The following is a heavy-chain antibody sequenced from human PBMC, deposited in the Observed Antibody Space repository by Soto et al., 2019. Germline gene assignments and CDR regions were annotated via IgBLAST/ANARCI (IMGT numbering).Heavy chain of an antibody. D-gene: IGHD2-2*01. CDR1: DDSINSDKYY. CDR3: ARPLVVVPAAMMGLGWFDP. J-gene: IGHJ5*02. Sequence: SETLSLTCSVSDDSINSDKYYWGWSRQPPGKGLEWIGSIYYRGNVYYNPSLQTRVTISLDKSKRQFSLKLNSVTAADSAVYFCARPLVVVPAAMMGLGWFDPWGQGTLVNVSS. CDR2: IYYRGNV. V-gene: IGHV4-39*01.